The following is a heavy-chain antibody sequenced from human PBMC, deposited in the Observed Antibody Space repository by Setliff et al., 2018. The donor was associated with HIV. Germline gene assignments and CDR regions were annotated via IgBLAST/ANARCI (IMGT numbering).Heavy chain of an antibody. D-gene: IGHD6-6*01. CDR1: GGSISSGNYY. J-gene: IGHJ4*02. CDR3: ARGPAGRLVFLSY. CDR2: ISTSGRT. Sequence: SETLSLTCTVSGGSISSGNYYWSWIRQPAGKGLEWIGHISTSGRTNYNPSLMSRLTISVDTSKNQFSLKLSSVTAADTAVYYCARGPAGRLVFLSYWGQGTLVTVSS. V-gene: IGHV4-61*09.